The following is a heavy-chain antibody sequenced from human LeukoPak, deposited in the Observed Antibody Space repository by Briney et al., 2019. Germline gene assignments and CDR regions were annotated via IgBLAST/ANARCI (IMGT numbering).Heavy chain of an antibody. CDR2: INPRGST. V-gene: IGHV4-34*01. D-gene: IGHD2-15*01. Sequence: SETLSLTCAVYGGSFSDHYWSWFRQPPGKGLEWIGEINPRGSTIYNPSLKRRVTISVDTSKNQFSLNLSSVTAADTAVYYCAREPGYCSGGSCYGGWFDPWGQGTLVTVSS. CDR1: GGSFSDHY. CDR3: AREPGYCSGGSCYGGWFDP. J-gene: IGHJ5*02.